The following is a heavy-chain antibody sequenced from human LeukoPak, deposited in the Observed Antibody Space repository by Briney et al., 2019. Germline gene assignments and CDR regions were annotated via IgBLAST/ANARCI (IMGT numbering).Heavy chain of an antibody. CDR1: GGSFSGYY. V-gene: IGHV4-34*01. CDR2: INHSGST. D-gene: IGHD6-19*01. Sequence: PSETLSLTCAVYGGSFSGYYWSWIRQPPGKGLEWIGEINHSGSTNYNPSLKSRVTISVDTSKNQLSLKLSSVTAADTAVYYCASFKAEGFDYWGEGTLVTVSS. J-gene: IGHJ4*02. CDR3: ASFKAEGFDY.